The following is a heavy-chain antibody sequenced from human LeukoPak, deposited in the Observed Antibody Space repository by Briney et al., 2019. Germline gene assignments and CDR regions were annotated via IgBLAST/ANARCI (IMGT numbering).Heavy chain of an antibody. V-gene: IGHV4-39*02. CDR3: ARDPTTIVGAKDAFDI. CDR2: IYYSGST. D-gene: IGHD1-26*01. J-gene: IGHJ3*02. CDR1: GGSISSSSYY. Sequence: SETLSLTCTVSGGSISSSSYYWGWIRQPPGKGLEWIGSIYYSGSTYYNPSLKSRVTISVDTSKNQFSLKLSSVTAADTAVYYCARDPTTIVGAKDAFDIWGQGTMVTVSS.